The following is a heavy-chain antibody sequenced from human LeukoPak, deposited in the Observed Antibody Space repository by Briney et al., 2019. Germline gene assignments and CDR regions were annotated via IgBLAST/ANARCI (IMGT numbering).Heavy chain of an antibody. D-gene: IGHD2-2*01. Sequence: SETLSLTCTVSGDSISSSNCYWGWIRRPPGKGLEWIGYIYYSGSTNYNASLKSRVTISVDTSKNHFSLKVFSVTAADTAVYYCARVAPAGIDYWGQGTLVTVSS. V-gene: IGHV4-61*05. J-gene: IGHJ4*02. CDR3: ARVAPAGIDY. CDR2: IYYSGST. CDR1: GDSISSSNCY.